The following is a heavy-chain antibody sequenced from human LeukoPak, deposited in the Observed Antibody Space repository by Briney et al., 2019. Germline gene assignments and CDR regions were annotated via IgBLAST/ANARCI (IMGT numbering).Heavy chain of an antibody. CDR1: GFSFSSYV. CDR3: ARDGYFDY. V-gene: IGHV3-21*01. Sequence: AGGSLRLSCTASGFSFSSYVMNWVRQAPGKGLEWVSSISSSSRYIYYADSVKGRFTISRDNAKNSLYLQMNSLRAEDTAVYYCARDGYFDYWGQGTLVTVSS. J-gene: IGHJ4*02. CDR2: ISSSSRYI.